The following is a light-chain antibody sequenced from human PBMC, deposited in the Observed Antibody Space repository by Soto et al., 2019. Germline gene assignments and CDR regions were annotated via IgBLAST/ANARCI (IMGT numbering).Light chain of an antibody. J-gene: IGKJ4*01. V-gene: IGKV1-33*01. Sequence: IQMTQSPSSLSASVGDRVTITCQASQDISNFLNWYQQKPGKAPKLLIYGASNLETGVPSRFSGSASDTDFSFTISSLQPEDVATYYCQQYDDLPLTFGGGTKVEIK. CDR1: QDISNF. CDR2: GAS. CDR3: QQYDDLPLT.